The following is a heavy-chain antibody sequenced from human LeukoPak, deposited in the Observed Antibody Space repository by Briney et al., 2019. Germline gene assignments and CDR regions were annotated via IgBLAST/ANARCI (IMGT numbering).Heavy chain of an antibody. Sequence: SQTLSLTCAISGDSVSSSSAAWNWIRQSPSRGLEWLGRSYYRSKWYNDYAVSVKSRITINPDTSKNQFSLQLNSVTPEDTAVYYCARTIAAADLFDYWGQGTLVTVSS. D-gene: IGHD6-13*01. CDR3: ARTIAAADLFDY. CDR2: SYYRSKWYN. CDR1: GDSVSSSSAA. J-gene: IGHJ4*02. V-gene: IGHV6-1*01.